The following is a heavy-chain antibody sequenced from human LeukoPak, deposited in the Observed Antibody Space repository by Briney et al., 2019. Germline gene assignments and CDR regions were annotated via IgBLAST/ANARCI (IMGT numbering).Heavy chain of an antibody. D-gene: IGHD1-7*01. CDR3: ARFPQPGTTSFFYHYMDV. V-gene: IGHV1-18*04. CDR1: GYTFSEYG. J-gene: IGHJ6*03. Sequence: ASVQVSCKASGYTFSEYGINWVRQAPGQGLEWMGWISGHNGHTNYAQRLQARVTMTTDTSTSTAYMELRSLRSDDTAVYFCARFPQPGTTSFFYHYMDVWGKGTTVTVSS. CDR2: ISGHNGHT.